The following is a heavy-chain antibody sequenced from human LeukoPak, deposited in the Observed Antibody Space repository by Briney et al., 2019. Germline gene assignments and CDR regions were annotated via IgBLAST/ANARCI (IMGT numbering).Heavy chain of an antibody. Sequence: SETLSLTCTVSGGSISSGDYYWSWIRQPPGKGLEWIGYIYYSGSTYYNPSLKSRVTISVDTSKNQFSLKLSSVTAADTAVYYCARYSYGSTGPFDYWGQGTLVTVSS. D-gene: IGHD5-18*01. J-gene: IGHJ4*02. CDR2: IYYSGST. V-gene: IGHV4-30-4*01. CDR3: ARYSYGSTGPFDY. CDR1: GGSISSGDYY.